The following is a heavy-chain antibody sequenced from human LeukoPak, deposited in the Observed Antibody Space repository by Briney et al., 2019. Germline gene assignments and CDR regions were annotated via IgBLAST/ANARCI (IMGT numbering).Heavy chain of an antibody. D-gene: IGHD4-23*01. J-gene: IGHJ4*02. CDR3: AKGNYGDKNDY. CDR2: ISSSSSTI. Sequence: GGSLRLSCAASGFTFSSYSMNWVRQAPGKGLEWVSYISSSSSTIYYADSVKGRFTISRDNAKNSLYLQMNSLRAEDTAVYYCAKGNYGDKNDYWGQGTLVAVSS. CDR1: GFTFSSYS. V-gene: IGHV3-48*04.